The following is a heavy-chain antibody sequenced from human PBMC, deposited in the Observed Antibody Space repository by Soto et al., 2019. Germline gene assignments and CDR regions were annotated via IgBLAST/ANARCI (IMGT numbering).Heavy chain of an antibody. CDR2: IWYDGSNK. V-gene: IGHV3-33*01. CDR1: GFTFSSYG. Sequence: QVQLVESGGGVVQPGRSLRLSCAASGFTFSSYGMHWVRQAPGKGLEWVAVIWYDGSNKYYADSVKGRFTISRDNSKNPLYLQMNSLSAEDTAVYYCWIEGEGPFDYWGQGTLVTVSS. J-gene: IGHJ4*02. CDR3: WIEGEGPFDY.